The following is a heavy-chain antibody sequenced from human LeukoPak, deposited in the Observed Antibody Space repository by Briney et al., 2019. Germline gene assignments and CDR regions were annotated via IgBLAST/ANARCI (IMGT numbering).Heavy chain of an antibody. J-gene: IGHJ3*02. V-gene: IGHV4-59*01. CDR3: TRDVRTLHAFDI. D-gene: IGHD1-7*01. Sequence: PSETLSLTCAVYGGSFSDYYWTWIRQPPGKGLEWIGYIYYSGNTNYNPSLKSRVTISVDTSKNQFSLKLSSVTAADTAVYYCTRDVRTLHAFDIWGQGTMVTVSS. CDR2: IYYSGNT. CDR1: GGSFSDYY.